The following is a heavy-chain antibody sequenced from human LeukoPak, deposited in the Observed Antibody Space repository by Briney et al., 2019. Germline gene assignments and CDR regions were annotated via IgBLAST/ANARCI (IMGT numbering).Heavy chain of an antibody. Sequence: SETLSLTRAVDGGSWSGDCWGCIRWPPVGGQEWSGGMNRSGGTNYNPTLKSRVTISVDTSKNQFSLKLSSVTAADTAVYYCARVGGIVVVPAAIPTSSRNWFDPWGQGTLVTVSS. D-gene: IGHD2-2*01. V-gene: IGHV4-34*01. CDR2: MNRSGGT. CDR1: GGSWSGDC. J-gene: IGHJ5*02. CDR3: ARVGGIVVVPAAIPTSSRNWFDP.